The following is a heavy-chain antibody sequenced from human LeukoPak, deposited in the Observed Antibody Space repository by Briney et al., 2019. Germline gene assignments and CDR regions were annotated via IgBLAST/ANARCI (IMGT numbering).Heavy chain of an antibody. V-gene: IGHV1-69*05. CDR3: ARGVVGRFQQSFDY. CDR2: IIPIFGTA. CDR1: GGTFSSYA. Sequence: SVKVSCKASGGTFSSYAISWVRQAPGQGPEWMGRIIPIFGTANYAQKFQGRVTITTDESTSTAYMELSSLRSEDTAVYYCARGVVGRFQQSFDYWGQGTLVTVSS. D-gene: IGHD3-3*01. J-gene: IGHJ4*02.